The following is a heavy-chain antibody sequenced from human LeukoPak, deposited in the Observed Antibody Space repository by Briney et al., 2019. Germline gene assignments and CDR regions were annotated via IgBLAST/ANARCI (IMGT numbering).Heavy chain of an antibody. CDR3: ARVRGYCSSTICYRYYFDY. Sequence: SETLSLTCTVSGYSISSGYYWGWVRQPPGKGLEWIGTIYHSGSTYYNPSLKSRVTISVDTSKNQFSLKLTSVTAADTAVYYCARVRGYCSSTICYRYYFDYWGQGTLVTVSS. D-gene: IGHD2-2*01. CDR2: IYHSGST. J-gene: IGHJ4*02. V-gene: IGHV4-38-2*02. CDR1: GYSISSGYY.